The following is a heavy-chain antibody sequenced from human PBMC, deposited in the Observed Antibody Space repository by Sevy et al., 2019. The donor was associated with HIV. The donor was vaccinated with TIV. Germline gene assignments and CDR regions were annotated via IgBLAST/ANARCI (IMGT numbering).Heavy chain of an antibody. D-gene: IGHD3-22*01. Sequence: SETLSLTCTVSGGSISSSSYYWGWIRQPPGKGLEWIGSIYYSGSTYYNPSLKSRVTISVDTSKNQFSLRLGSVTAADTAVYYCARRPMSYDSSGYPDAFDIWGQGTMVTVSS. CDR2: IYYSGST. CDR3: ARRPMSYDSSGYPDAFDI. V-gene: IGHV4-39*01. CDR1: GGSISSSSYY. J-gene: IGHJ3*02.